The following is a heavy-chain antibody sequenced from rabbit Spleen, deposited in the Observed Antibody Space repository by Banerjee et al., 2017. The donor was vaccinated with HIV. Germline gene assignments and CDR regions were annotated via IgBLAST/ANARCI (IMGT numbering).Heavy chain of an antibody. Sequence: QEQQEESGGGLVQPEGSLTLSCTASGFSCSGNSYMCWVRQAPGKGLEWIVCIDNGSSGFSYFSSWAKGRFTIFKTSSSTVTLQMTSLTAAAAAAYFCSRDTVSSFSSYDMDLWGPGTLVTVS. J-gene: IGHJ6*01. CDR1: GFSCSGNSY. CDR3: SRDTVSSFSSYDMDL. CDR2: IDNGSSGFS. V-gene: IGHV1S45*01. D-gene: IGHD8-1*01.